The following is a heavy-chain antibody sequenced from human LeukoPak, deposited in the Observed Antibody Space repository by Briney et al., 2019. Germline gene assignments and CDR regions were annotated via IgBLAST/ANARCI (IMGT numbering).Heavy chain of an antibody. D-gene: IGHD2-21*01. CDR2: IYYGGSI. Sequence: SETLSPTCTVSGGSISSYYWSWIRQPPGKGLEWIGYIYYGGSINYNPSLKSRVTISVDTSKNQFSLKLSSVTAADTAVYYCARLRARTYSLDYWGQGTLVTVSS. V-gene: IGHV4-59*01. J-gene: IGHJ4*02. CDR3: ARLRARTYSLDY. CDR1: GGSISSYY.